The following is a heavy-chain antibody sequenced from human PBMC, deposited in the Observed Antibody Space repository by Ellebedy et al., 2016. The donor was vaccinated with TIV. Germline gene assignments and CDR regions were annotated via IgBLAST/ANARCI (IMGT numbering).Heavy chain of an antibody. CDR3: ATGARSEGGY. CDR2: ISSSGGST. D-gene: IGHD2-15*01. CDR1: GFTFSSYV. Sequence: PGGSLRLSCVASGFTFSSYVMIWVRQAPGKGLEWVSAISSSGGSTYYADSVKGRFTISRDNSRNTLYLQMNSLRAEDTAVYYCATGARSEGGYWGQGTLVTVSS. V-gene: IGHV3-23*01. J-gene: IGHJ4*02.